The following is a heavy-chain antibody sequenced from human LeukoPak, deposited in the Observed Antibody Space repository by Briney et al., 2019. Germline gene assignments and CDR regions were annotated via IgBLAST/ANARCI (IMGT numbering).Heavy chain of an antibody. CDR3: ARRSDYFDC. Sequence: PGGSLRLSCAASGFTFSSYAMSWVRQAPGKGLEWVSGISGGGGGTYSADSVKGRFTISRGNPKNTLYLQMNSLRAEDTAVYYCARRSDYFDCWGQGTLVTVSS. V-gene: IGHV3-23*01. J-gene: IGHJ4*02. D-gene: IGHD3-3*01. CDR2: ISGGGGGT. CDR1: GFTFSSYA.